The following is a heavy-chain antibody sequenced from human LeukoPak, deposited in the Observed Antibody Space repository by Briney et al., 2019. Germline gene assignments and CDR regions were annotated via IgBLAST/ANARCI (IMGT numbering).Heavy chain of an antibody. Sequence: ASVKVSCKVSGYTLTELSMHWVRQAPGKGLEWMGGFDPEDGEAIYAQKFQGRVTMTEDTSTDTAYMELNRLRSDDTAVYYCARSHSSSWYWDFDYWGQGTLVTVSS. V-gene: IGHV1-24*01. CDR3: ARSHSSSWYWDFDY. J-gene: IGHJ4*02. CDR1: GYTLTELS. D-gene: IGHD6-13*01. CDR2: FDPEDGEA.